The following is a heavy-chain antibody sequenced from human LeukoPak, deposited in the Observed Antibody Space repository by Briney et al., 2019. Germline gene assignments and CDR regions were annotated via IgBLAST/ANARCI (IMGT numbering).Heavy chain of an antibody. D-gene: IGHD3-22*01. Sequence: GGSLRLSCASSGSTFSSYSMTWVRQAPGKGLEWVSYISRSSSTIHYAASVRGRFTISRDNAKNSLYLQMNRLRAEDTAVYYCATLTYYYDSSAYYYFSYFDYWGQGTLVTVSS. CDR1: GSTFSSYS. CDR2: ISRSSSTI. CDR3: ATLTYYYDSSAYYYFSYFDY. V-gene: IGHV3-48*01. J-gene: IGHJ4*02.